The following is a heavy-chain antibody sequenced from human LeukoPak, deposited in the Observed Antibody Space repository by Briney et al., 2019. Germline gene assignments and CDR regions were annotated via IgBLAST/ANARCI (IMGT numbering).Heavy chain of an antibody. CDR2: INQDGSET. CDR3: ARFGSGRQFHYLDF. V-gene: IGHV3-7*01. D-gene: IGHD3-10*01. Sequence: PGGSLRLSCAVSGFSFVGYWMTWVRQAPGKGLEWVANINQDGSETYYVDSVKGRFTISRANPKNSLYLQMNSLRAEDTALYYCARFGSGRQFHYLDFWGRGALVTVSS. CDR1: GFSFVGYW. J-gene: IGHJ4*02.